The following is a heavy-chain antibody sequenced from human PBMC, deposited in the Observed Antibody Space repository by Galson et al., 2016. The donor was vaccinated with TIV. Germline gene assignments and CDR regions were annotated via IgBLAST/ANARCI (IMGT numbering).Heavy chain of an antibody. CDR1: GYTFTTHP. J-gene: IGHJ4*02. CDR2: INAGNGDT. Sequence: SVKVSCKASGYTFTTHPIHWVRQAPGQRPEWMGWINAGNGDTKYSQRFQGRATFTRDTSTSAVYMVLSSLKSEDTAVYYCAGGGTDYGGSGYLDYWGQGTLLTVSS. CDR3: AGGGTDYGGSGYLDY. V-gene: IGHV1-3*01. D-gene: IGHD4-23*01.